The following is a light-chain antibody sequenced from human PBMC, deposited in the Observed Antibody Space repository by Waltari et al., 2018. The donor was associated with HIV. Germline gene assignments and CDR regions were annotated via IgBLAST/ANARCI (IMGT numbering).Light chain of an antibody. Sequence: QSALTPPASVSGSRGPSLTLSCPGTNSDIGSYALVSWYQQHPGDAPKLIIYEVSLRPSGVSDRFSGSKSINAASLTISGLQADDEADYYCCSYTSAATWVFGGGTKVTVL. V-gene: IGLV2-14*01. CDR3: CSYTSAATWV. J-gene: IGLJ3*02. CDR1: NSDIGSYAL. CDR2: EVS.